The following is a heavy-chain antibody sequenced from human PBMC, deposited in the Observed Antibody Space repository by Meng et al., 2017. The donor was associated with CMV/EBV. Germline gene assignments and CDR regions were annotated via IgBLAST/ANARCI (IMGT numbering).Heavy chain of an antibody. D-gene: IGHD1-7*01. Sequence: ASVKVSCKASGYTFTGYYMHWVRQAPGQGLEWMGWINPNSGGTNYAQKFQGRVTMTRGTSISTAYMELSRLRSDDTAVYYCARAFDNWNYEGVDYWGQGTLVTVSS. CDR3: ARAFDNWNYEGVDY. CDR2: INPNSGGT. V-gene: IGHV1-2*02. J-gene: IGHJ4*02. CDR1: GYTFTGYY.